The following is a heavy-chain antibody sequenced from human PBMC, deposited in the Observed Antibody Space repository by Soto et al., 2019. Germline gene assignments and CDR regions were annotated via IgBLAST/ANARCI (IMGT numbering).Heavy chain of an antibody. CDR2: ISSSSSYI. J-gene: IGHJ3*02. D-gene: IGHD3-16*01. CDR3: AREAQLWGGNDAFDI. V-gene: IGHV3-21*01. Sequence: GGSLRLSCAASGFTFSSYAMNWVRQAPGKGLEWVSSISSSSSYIYYADSVKGRFTISRDNAKNSLYLQMNSLRAEDTAVYYCAREAQLWGGNDAFDIWGQGTTVTVSS. CDR1: GFTFSSYA.